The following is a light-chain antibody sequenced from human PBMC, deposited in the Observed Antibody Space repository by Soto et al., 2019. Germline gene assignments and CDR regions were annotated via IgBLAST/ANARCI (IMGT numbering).Light chain of an antibody. Sequence: EIVLTQSPATLSLSPGERATLSCMASHFLSSRSLAWYQQKPGQAPRLLIYGASSRATGIPERFSGAGSGTDFTLTITPLKPEDFAVYFCQQYDTSPITFGQGTRLEIK. V-gene: IGKV3-20*01. CDR1: HFLSSRS. CDR3: QQYDTSPIT. J-gene: IGKJ5*01. CDR2: GAS.